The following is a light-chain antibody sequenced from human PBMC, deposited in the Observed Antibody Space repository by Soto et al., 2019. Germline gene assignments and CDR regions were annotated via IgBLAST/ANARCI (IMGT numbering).Light chain of an antibody. CDR3: HHYGRSPGT. J-gene: IGKJ1*01. Sequence: EIVLTQSPATLSLSPGERATLSCRASQSVSSTYLAWYQQKPGQAPRLLIYGASSRAAGIPDRFSGSGSGTDFTLTISRLQPEDFAVYYCHHYGRSPGTFGQGTKVDIK. V-gene: IGKV3-20*01. CDR2: GAS. CDR1: QSVSSTY.